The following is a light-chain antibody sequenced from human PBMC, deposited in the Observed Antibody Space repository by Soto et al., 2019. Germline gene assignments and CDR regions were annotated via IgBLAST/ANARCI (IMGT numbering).Light chain of an antibody. J-gene: IGKJ3*01. V-gene: IGKV1-27*01. Sequence: DIQMTQSPSSLSASVGDRVTITCRASQSITNFLAWYQQKPGTVPKLLIYAASTLQSGVPSRFSGSGFGTDFTLNISSLQPEDVATYYCQKYSSAPFTFGPGTKVDIK. CDR3: QKYSSAPFT. CDR1: QSITNF. CDR2: AAS.